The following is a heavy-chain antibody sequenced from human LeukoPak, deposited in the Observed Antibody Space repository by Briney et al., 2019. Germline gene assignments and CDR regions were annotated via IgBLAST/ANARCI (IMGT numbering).Heavy chain of an antibody. V-gene: IGHV3-33*08. J-gene: IGHJ6*02. Sequence: GRSLRLSCAASGFTFSSYGMHWVRQAPGKGLEWVAVIWYDGSNKYYADSVKGRFTISRDNSKNTLYLQMNSLRAEDTAVYYCAKAIRFLEWLSTTDYYGMDVWGQGTTVTVSS. CDR2: IWYDGSNK. CDR1: GFTFSSYG. CDR3: AKAIRFLEWLSTTDYYGMDV. D-gene: IGHD3-3*01.